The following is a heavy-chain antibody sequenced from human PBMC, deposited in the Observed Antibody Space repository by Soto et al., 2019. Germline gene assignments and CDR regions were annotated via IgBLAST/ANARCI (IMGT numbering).Heavy chain of an antibody. Sequence: EVQLLESGGGLVQPGGSLRLSCAASGFTFSSYAMSWVRQAPGKGLEWVSAISGSGGSTYYADSVKGRFTISRDNSKNTLYLQMNSLRAEDTAVYYCAKDLIARSYYYDSSGYSEQDDYWGQGTLVTVSS. CDR3: AKDLIARSYYYDSSGYSEQDDY. CDR1: GFTFSSYA. J-gene: IGHJ4*02. D-gene: IGHD3-22*01. CDR2: ISGSGGST. V-gene: IGHV3-23*01.